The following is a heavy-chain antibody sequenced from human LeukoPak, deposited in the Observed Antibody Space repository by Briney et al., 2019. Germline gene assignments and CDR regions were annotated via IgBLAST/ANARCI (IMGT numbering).Heavy chain of an antibody. J-gene: IGHJ4*02. D-gene: IGHD6-13*01. CDR2: IYYSGST. Sequence: SETLSLTCTVSGGSISSSIYYWGWIRQPPGKGLEWIGSIYYSGSTYYNPSLNSRVTISVDTSKNQFSLKLSSVTAADTAVYYCASWSAADLTFDYWGQGTLVTVSS. V-gene: IGHV4-39*07. CDR3: ASWSAADLTFDY. CDR1: GGSISSSIYY.